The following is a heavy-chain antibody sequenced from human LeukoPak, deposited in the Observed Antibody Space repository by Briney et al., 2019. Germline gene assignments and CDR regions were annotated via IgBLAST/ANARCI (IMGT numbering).Heavy chain of an antibody. CDR1: GFTFSNAW. CDR3: TTVGSPHFYYYYYMDV. V-gene: IGHV3-15*01. D-gene: IGHD1-14*01. J-gene: IGHJ6*03. CDR2: IKSKTDGGTT. Sequence: GGSLRLSCAASGFTFSNAWMSWVRQAPGKGLEWVGRIKSKTDGGTTDYAAPVKGRFTISRDDSKNTLYQQMNSLKTEDTAVYYCTTVGSPHFYYYYYMDVWGKGTTVTISS.